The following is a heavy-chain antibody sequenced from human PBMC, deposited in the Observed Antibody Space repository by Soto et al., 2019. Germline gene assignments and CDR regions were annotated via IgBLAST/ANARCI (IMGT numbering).Heavy chain of an antibody. CDR1: GGSISSSSYY. CDR3: ARHEGWSGSWFDP. V-gene: IGHV4-39*01. D-gene: IGHD3-3*01. J-gene: IGHJ5*02. Sequence: SETLSLTCTVSGGSISSSSYYWGWIRQPPGKGLEWIGSIYYSGSTYYNPSLKSRVTISVDTSKNQFSLKLSSVTAADTAVYYCARHEGWSGSWFDPWGQGTLVTVSS. CDR2: IYYSGST.